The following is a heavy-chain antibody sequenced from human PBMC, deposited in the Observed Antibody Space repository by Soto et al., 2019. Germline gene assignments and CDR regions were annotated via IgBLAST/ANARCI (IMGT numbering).Heavy chain of an antibody. D-gene: IGHD6-13*01. Sequence: PSETLSLTCAVSGYSISSGYYWGWIRQPPGKGLEWIGSIYHSGNTYYNPSLKSRVTISVDTPKNQFSLRLSSVTAADTAVYYCARFGFNFISWASAYRGQRTPVAVSS. V-gene: IGHV4-38-2*01. CDR2: IYHSGNT. CDR1: GYSISSGYY. CDR3: ARFGFNFISWASAY. J-gene: IGHJ4*02.